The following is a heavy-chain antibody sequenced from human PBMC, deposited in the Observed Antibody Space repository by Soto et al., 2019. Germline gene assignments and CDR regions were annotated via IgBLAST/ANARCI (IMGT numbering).Heavy chain of an antibody. Sequence: SVKVSCKASGFTFTSSAVQWVRQARGQRLEWIGWIVVYSGNTNYAQKLQGRVTMTTDTSTSTAYMELSSLRSDDTAVYYCARDSPPVDYWGQGTLVTVSS. CDR1: GFTFTSSA. CDR2: IVVYSGNT. V-gene: IGHV1-58*01. CDR3: ARDSPPVDY. J-gene: IGHJ4*02.